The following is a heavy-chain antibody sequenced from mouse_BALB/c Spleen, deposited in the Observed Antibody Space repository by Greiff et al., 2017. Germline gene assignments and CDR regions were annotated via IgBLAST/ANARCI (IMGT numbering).Heavy chain of an antibody. V-gene: IGHV1-7*01. CDR2: INPSTGYT. CDR3: TRGEELVRDY. Sequence: QVQLMESGAELAKPGASVKISCTASGYTFTSYWMHWVKQRPGQGLEWMGYINPSTGYTDYNQKFKDKTTFTADKSTNTAYMQLSSLTSEDSAVYCCTRGEELVRDYWGQGTTLTVSS. CDR1: GYTFTSYW. J-gene: IGHJ2*01.